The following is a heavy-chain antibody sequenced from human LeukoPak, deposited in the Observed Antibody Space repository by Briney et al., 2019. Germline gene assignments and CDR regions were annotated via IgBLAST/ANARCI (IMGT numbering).Heavy chain of an antibody. J-gene: IGHJ4*02. V-gene: IGHV5-51*01. CDR1: GSIFTSYW. Sequence: GASLQISCKGSGSIFTSYWIGWVRQLPGKGLEWMGIIYPGDSDTRYSPSFQGQVTISADKSISTAYLQWSSLKASDTAMYYSARHRRHGDYTPVESDCWGEGSLVTVSS. CDR3: ARHRRHGDYTPVESDC. D-gene: IGHD4-17*01. CDR2: IYPGDSDT.